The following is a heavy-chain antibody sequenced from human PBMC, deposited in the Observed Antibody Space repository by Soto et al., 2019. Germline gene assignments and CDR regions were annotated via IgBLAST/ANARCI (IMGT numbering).Heavy chain of an antibody. CDR2: IYYSGSS. CDR1: GGSISSGGYY. V-gene: IGHV4-31*03. Sequence: QVQLQESGPGLVKPSQTLSLTCTVSGGSISSGGYYWSWIRQHPGKGLECIGYIYYSGSSYYNPSLKSRVTISVDTSKNQFSLWLSSVTAADTAVYFCARDLASGGNAFDIWGQGTMVTVSS. CDR3: ARDLASGGNAFDI. J-gene: IGHJ3*02. D-gene: IGHD2-15*01.